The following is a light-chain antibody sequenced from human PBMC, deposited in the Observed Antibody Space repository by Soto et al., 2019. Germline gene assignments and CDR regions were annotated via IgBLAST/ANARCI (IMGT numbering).Light chain of an antibody. CDR2: GAS. Sequence: TQSPSTLSASVGDRVTIACRASQSIGRWLAWYQQKPGHAPRLLIYGASSRATGIPDRFSGSGSGTDFTLTIRRLEPEDFAVYDCQQYGSSGTFGQGTKVDIK. J-gene: IGKJ1*01. V-gene: IGKV3-20*01. CDR1: QSIGRW. CDR3: QQYGSSGT.